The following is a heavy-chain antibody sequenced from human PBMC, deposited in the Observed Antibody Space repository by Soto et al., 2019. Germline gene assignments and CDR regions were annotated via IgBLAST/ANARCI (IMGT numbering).Heavy chain of an antibody. D-gene: IGHD2-2*01. V-gene: IGHV1-18*01. J-gene: IGHJ6*02. Sequence: VASVKVSCKASGYTFTSYGISWVRQAPGQGLEWMGWISAYNGNTNYAQKLQGRVTMTTDTSTSTAYMELKSLRSDDTAVYYCARDLSSTSCYSCYYGTDVWGQGTTVTVSS. CDR2: ISAYNGNT. CDR1: GYTFTSYG. CDR3: ARDLSSTSCYSCYYGTDV.